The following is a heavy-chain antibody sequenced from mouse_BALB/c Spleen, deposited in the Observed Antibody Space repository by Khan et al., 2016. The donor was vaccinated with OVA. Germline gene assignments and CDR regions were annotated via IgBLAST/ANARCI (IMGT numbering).Heavy chain of an antibody. V-gene: IGHV5-4*02. CDR1: GFTFSDYY. Sequence: VELVESGGGLVKPGGSLKLSCAASGFTFSDYYMYWVRQTPEKRLEWVATISDGGSYTNYADIVKGRFTISRDNAENNLYLQMRSLKSEDTAMYYCARGDYGSSIPWFAYWGQGTLVTVSA. CDR2: ISDGGSYT. CDR3: ARGDYGSSIPWFAY. D-gene: IGHD1-1*01. J-gene: IGHJ3*01.